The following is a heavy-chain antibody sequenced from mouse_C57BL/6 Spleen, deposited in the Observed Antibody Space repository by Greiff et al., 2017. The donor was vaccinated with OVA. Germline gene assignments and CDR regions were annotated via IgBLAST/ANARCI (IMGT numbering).Heavy chain of an antibody. J-gene: IGHJ4*01. Sequence: VQLKESGGDLVKPGGSLKLSCAASGFTFSSYGMSWVRQTPDKRLEWVATISSGGSYTYYPDSVKGRFTISRDNAKNTLYLQLSSLKSEDTAMYYCARDDYDGDYYAMDYWGQGTSVTVSS. CDR3: ARDDYDGDYYAMDY. CDR2: ISSGGSYT. V-gene: IGHV5-6*01. CDR1: GFTFSSYG. D-gene: IGHD2-4*01.